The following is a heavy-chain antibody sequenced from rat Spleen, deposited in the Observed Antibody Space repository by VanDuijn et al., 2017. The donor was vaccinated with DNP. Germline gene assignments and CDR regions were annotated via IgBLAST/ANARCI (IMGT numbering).Heavy chain of an antibody. Sequence: QVQLKESGPGLVQSSQTLSLTCTVAGFSLTSYNVHWVRQPPGKGLEWVGAIWNTGVTRYNSGLKSRLISSKDASKSQVFLDMNSLQTEDTATYYCARDWGSGYYLDYWGQGVMVTVSS. CDR2: IWNTGVT. CDR3: ARDWGSGYYLDY. D-gene: IGHD2-3*01. J-gene: IGHJ2*01. CDR1: GFSLTSYN. V-gene: IGHV2-41*01.